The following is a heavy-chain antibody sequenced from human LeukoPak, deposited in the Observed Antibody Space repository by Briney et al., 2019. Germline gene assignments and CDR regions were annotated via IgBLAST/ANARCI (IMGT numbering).Heavy chain of an antibody. CDR1: GDSITSDKW. CDR3: ARHYGP. V-gene: IGHV4-38-2*01. J-gene: IGHJ5*02. CDR2: IYDSGST. D-gene: IGHD3-16*01. Sequence: SETPSLTCAVSGDSITSDKWWTWIRQPPGKGLEWIGSIYDSGSTYYNPSLKSRVTISVDTSKNQFSLKLNSVTAADTAVYYCARHYGPWGQGTLVTVSS.